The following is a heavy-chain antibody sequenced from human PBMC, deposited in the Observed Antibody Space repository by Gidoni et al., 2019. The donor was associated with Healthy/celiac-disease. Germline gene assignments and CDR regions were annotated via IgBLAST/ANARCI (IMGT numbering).Heavy chain of an antibody. Sequence: QVQLVESGGGVVQPGRSLRLSCAASGFTFSSYGMHWVRQAPGKGLEWVAVISYDGSNKYYADSVKGRFTISRDNSKNTLYLQMNSLRAEDTAVYYCAKEPTAYSSCWYPDYWGQGTLVTVSS. CDR3: AKEPTAYSSCWYPDY. CDR2: ISYDGSNK. D-gene: IGHD6-13*01. J-gene: IGHJ4*02. CDR1: GFTFSSYG. V-gene: IGHV3-30*18.